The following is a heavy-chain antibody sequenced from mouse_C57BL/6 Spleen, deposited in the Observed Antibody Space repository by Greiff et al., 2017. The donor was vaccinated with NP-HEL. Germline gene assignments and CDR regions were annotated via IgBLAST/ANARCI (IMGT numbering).Heavy chain of an antibody. J-gene: IGHJ2*01. V-gene: IGHV1-15*01. CDR3: TREKLGRDY. CDR1: GYTFTDYE. CDR2: IDPETGGT. D-gene: IGHD4-1*01. Sequence: QVQLQQSGAELVRPGASVTLSCKASGYTFTDYEMHWVKQTPVHGLEWIGAIDPETGGTAYNQKFKGKAILTADKSSSTAYMELRSLTSEDSAVYYCTREKLGRDYWGQGTTLTVSS.